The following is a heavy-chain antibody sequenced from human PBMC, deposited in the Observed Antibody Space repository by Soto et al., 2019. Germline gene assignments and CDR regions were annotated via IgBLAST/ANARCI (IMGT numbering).Heavy chain of an antibody. CDR2: IYSGGST. J-gene: IGHJ6*02. CDR3: ARDRKIVLVPAGTRYYYYGMDV. Sequence: PGGSLRLSCAASGFTVSSNYMSWVRQAPGKGLEWVSVIYSGGSTYYADSVKGRFTISRDNSKNTLYLQMNSLRAEDTAVYYCARDRKIVLVPAGTRYYYYGMDVWGQGTTVTVSS. V-gene: IGHV3-66*01. CDR1: GFTVSSNY. D-gene: IGHD2-2*01.